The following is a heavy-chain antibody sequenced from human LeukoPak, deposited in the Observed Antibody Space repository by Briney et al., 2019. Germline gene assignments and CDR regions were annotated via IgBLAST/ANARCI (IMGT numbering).Heavy chain of an antibody. D-gene: IGHD2-2*02. J-gene: IGHJ4*02. CDR3: ARVSLDCSSTSCYTLFDY. CDR2: IYYSGST. V-gene: IGHV4-30-4*08. CDR1: GGSISSGDYY. Sequence: SQTLSLTCTVSGGSISSGDYYWSWIRQPPGKGLEWIGYIYYSGSTYYNPSLKSRVTISVDTSKNQFSLKLGSVTAADTAVYYCARVSLDCSSTSCYTLFDYWGQGTLVTVSS.